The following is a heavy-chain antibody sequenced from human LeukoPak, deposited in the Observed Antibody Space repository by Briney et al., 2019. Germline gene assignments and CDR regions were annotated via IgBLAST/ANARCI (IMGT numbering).Heavy chain of an antibody. CDR2: ISSSSSYK. J-gene: IGHJ5*01. D-gene: IGHD2-21*01. CDR1: GFTFSGYS. CDR3: ARVGLWRGDWFDS. V-gene: IGHV3-21*01. Sequence: PGGSLRLSCAASGFTFSGYSMNWVRQAPGKGLEWVSSISSSSSYKYYADSVKGRFTISRDNAKNSLYLQMSSLRAEDTAVYYCARVGLWRGDWFDSWGQGTLVTVSS.